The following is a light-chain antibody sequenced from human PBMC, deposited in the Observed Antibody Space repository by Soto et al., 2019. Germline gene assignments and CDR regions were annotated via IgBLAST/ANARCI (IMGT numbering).Light chain of an antibody. CDR2: GAS. CDR3: QQYGSSPYT. Sequence: EIVLTQSPGTLSLSPGERATLSCRASQSLSGSYLAWYQQKPGQAPRLLIYGASSRATGIPDRFGGSGSGTDFTLTISRLEPEDFAVYYCQQYGSSPYTFGQGTKLEIK. CDR1: QSLSGSY. V-gene: IGKV3-20*01. J-gene: IGKJ2*01.